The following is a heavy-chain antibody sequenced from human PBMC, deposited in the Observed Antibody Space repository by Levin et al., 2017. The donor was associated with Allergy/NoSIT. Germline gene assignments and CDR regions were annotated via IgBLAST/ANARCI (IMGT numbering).Heavy chain of an antibody. CDR2: INPNSGDT. Sequence: ASVKVSCKASGYTFTDYYMHWVRQAPGQGLEWMGWINPNSGDTNYAQKFQGRVTMTRDTSTNTAYMELSRLRYDDTAVYYCARDGKMDSWGQGTTVTVSS. V-gene: IGHV1-2*02. J-gene: IGHJ6*02. CDR3: ARDGKMDS. CDR1: GYTFTDYY.